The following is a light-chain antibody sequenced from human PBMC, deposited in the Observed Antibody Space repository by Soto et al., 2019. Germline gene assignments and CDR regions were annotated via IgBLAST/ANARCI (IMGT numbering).Light chain of an antibody. CDR3: LQDYTYPLT. V-gene: IGKV1-6*01. J-gene: IGKJ4*01. Sequence: AIQMTQSPSSLSASVGDRVSITCRASQGIRNDLGWYQQKPGKGPKLLMYAASNLQSGVPSRFRGSGSGTDFTLTISSLQPEDFATYYCLQDYTYPLTFGGGTKVEIK. CDR1: QGIRND. CDR2: AAS.